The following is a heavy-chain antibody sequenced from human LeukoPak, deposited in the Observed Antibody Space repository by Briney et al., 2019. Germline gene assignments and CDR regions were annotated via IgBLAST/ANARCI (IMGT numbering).Heavy chain of an antibody. CDR3: AKRSPYYFDY. CDR2: INSGGNT. V-gene: IGHV3-23*01. J-gene: IGHJ4*02. Sequence: GGPLRLSCAASGFTFSSYGMSWVRQAPVSGLEWVASINSGGNTYYADSVKGRLTISRDNSKNTVYLQMNSLRADDTAVYYCAKRSPYYFDYWGQGTLVTVSS. CDR1: GFTFSSYG.